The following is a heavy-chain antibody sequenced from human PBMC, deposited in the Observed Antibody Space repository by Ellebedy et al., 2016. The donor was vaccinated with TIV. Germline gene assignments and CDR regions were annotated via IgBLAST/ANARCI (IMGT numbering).Heavy chain of an antibody. CDR1: GFTAFNFA. D-gene: IGHD2-2*02. V-gene: IGHV3-23*01. J-gene: IGHJ5*01. Sequence: GESLKISCEASGFTAFNFAMSWVRQAPGKGLEWVSAVGGGDDKTFYADAVKGRFTISRDNSKNTVNLQMQSLRDEDTSIYYCAKGHTASFFYLFDSWGQGTLVTVSS. CDR2: VGGGDDKT. CDR3: AKGHTASFFYLFDS.